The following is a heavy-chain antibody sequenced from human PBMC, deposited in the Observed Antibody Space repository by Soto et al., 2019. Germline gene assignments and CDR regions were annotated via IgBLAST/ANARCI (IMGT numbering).Heavy chain of an antibody. V-gene: IGHV4-34*01. D-gene: IGHD3-10*01. CDR1: GGSFSGYY. Sequence: SETLSLTCAVYGGSFSGYYWSWIRQPPGKGLEWIGEINHSGSTNYNPSLKSRVTISVDTSKNQFSLELSSVTAADTAVYYCAREDRGGGFGRISYKTWFDHWGQGTLVTVSS. CDR3: AREDRGGGFGRISYKTWFDH. CDR2: INHSGST. J-gene: IGHJ5*02.